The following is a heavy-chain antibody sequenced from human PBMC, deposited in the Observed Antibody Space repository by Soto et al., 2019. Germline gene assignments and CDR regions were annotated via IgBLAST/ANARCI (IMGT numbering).Heavy chain of an antibody. V-gene: IGHV1-18*01. CDR2: ISTYNGNT. J-gene: IGHJ3*02. CDR3: ARDPGYSTTWHQGFDI. CDR1: GYTFTSYG. D-gene: IGHD6-13*01. Sequence: QVQLVQSGAEVKKPGASVKVSCKASGYTFTSYGISWVRQAPGQGPEWMGRISTYNGNTNYVQKLQGRVTMTTDTSTNTGYMELRSLRYDDTAVYYCARDPGYSTTWHQGFDIWGQGTMVTVSS.